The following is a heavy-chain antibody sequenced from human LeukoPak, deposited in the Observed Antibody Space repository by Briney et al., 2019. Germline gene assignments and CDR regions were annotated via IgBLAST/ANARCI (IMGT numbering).Heavy chain of an antibody. V-gene: IGHV4-4*07. J-gene: IGHJ2*01. CDR1: GGSISSYY. CDR3: AREEFHYDSSGYYERWYFDL. Sequence: KPSETLSLTCTVSGGSISSYYWSWIRQPAGKGLEWIGRIYTSGNTNYNPSLKSRVTMSVDTSKNQFSLKLSSVTAADTAVYYCAREEFHYDSSGYYERWYFDLWGRGTLVTVFS. CDR2: IYTSGNT. D-gene: IGHD3-22*01.